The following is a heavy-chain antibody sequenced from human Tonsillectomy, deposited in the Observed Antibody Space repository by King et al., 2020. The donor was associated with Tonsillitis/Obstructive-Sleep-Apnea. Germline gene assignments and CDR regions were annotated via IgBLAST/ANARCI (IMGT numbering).Heavy chain of an antibody. CDR2: INHSGST. D-gene: IGHD5-18*01. CDR1: GGSFSGYY. J-gene: IGHJ4*02. CDR3: ARGLTRVYSYGRSFVYFDY. V-gene: IGHV4-34*01. Sequence: LQQWGAGLLKPSETLSLTCAVYGGSFSGYYWSWIRQPPGKGLEWIGEINHSGSTNYNPSLKSRVTISVDTSKNQFSLKLSSVTAADTAVYYCARGLTRVYSYGRSFVYFDYWGQGTLVTVSS.